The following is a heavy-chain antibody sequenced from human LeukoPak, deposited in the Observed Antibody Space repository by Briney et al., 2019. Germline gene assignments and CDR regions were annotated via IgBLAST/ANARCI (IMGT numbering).Heavy chain of an antibody. Sequence: HTGGSLRLSCAASGFTFDDYAMHWVRQAPGKGLEWVSGIGWNSGGIVYADSVKGRFTISRDNAKNSLYLQMNSLGAEDTALYYCAKVTAAGFVDYWGQGTLVTVSS. CDR2: IGWNSGGI. V-gene: IGHV3-9*01. J-gene: IGHJ4*02. CDR1: GFTFDDYA. CDR3: AKVTAAGFVDY. D-gene: IGHD6-13*01.